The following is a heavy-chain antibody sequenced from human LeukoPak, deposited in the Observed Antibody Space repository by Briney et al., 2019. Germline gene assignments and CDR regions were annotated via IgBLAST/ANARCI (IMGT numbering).Heavy chain of an antibody. CDR2: ISSSSSYI. J-gene: IGHJ4*02. Sequence: GGSLRLSCAASGFTFSSYGMHWVRQAPGKGLEWVSSISSSSSYIYYADSVKGRFTISRDNAKNSLYLQMNSLRAEDTAVYYCARGHPWELLPYFDYWGQGTLVTVSS. D-gene: IGHD1-26*01. V-gene: IGHV3-21*01. CDR3: ARGHPWELLPYFDY. CDR1: GFTFSSYG.